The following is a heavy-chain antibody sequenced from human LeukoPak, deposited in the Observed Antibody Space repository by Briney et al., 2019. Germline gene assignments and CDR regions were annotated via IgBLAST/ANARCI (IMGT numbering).Heavy chain of an antibody. CDR2: IIPIFGTA. Sequence: ASVKVSCKASGGTFSSYAISWVRQAPGQGLEWMGGIIPIFGTANYAQKFQGRVTITADESTSTAYMELSSLRSEDTAVYYCAREDIVVVPAAHYYYYMDVWGKGTTVTVSS. D-gene: IGHD2-2*01. V-gene: IGHV1-69*13. CDR3: AREDIVVVPAAHYYYYMDV. J-gene: IGHJ6*03. CDR1: GGTFSSYA.